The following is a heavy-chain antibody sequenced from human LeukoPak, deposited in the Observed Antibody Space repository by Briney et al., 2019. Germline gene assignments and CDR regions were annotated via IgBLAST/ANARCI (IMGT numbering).Heavy chain of an antibody. Sequence: GGSLRLSCAASGFTFSSYAMSWVRQAPGKGLEWVSAISGSGGSTYYADSVKGRFTISRDNSKNTLYLQMNSLRAEDTAVYYCPNPRNSFGSGSYAYWAQETLSTVSS. CDR1: GFTFSSYA. J-gene: IGHJ4*02. D-gene: IGHD3-10*01. V-gene: IGHV3-23*01. CDR3: PNPRNSFGSGSYAY. CDR2: ISGSGGST.